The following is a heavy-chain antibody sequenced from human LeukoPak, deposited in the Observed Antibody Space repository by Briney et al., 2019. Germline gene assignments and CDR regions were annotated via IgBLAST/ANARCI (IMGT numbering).Heavy chain of an antibody. CDR1: GASISGDSNFF. CDR3: ARHRRVTNWYVDF. Sequence: SETLSLTCTVSGASISGDSNFFWGWIRQPPGKGLDWIGIIYYSGTTYYNPSLESRVTIFVDTSKNLLSLRLTSVTAADTAVYYCARHRRVTNWYVDFWGQGTLLTVSS. CDR2: IYYSGTT. V-gene: IGHV4-39*01. J-gene: IGHJ4*02. D-gene: IGHD1-1*01.